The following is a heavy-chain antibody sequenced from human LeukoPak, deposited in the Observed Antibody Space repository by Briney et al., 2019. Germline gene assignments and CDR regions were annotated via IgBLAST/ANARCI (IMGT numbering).Heavy chain of an antibody. V-gene: IGHV1-2*02. CDR2: INPNSGGT. D-gene: IGHD1-1*01. Sequence: ASVKVSCKASGYTFTGQYMHWVRQAPGQGLEWMGWINPNSGGTNYAQKFQGRVTMTRDTSISTAYMELSRLRSDDTAVYYCAREGVDWNHSVYYFDYWGQGTLVTVSS. J-gene: IGHJ4*02. CDR3: AREGVDWNHSVYYFDY. CDR1: GYTFTGQY.